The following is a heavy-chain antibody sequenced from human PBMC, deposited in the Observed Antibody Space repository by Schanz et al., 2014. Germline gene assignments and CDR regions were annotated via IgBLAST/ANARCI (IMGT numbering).Heavy chain of an antibody. CDR3: ATIPRGNIYGYFDY. CDR1: GVSISSHY. J-gene: IGHJ4*02. D-gene: IGHD5-18*01. V-gene: IGHV4-59*11. CDR2: LFNSERA. Sequence: QVQLRESGPGLVKPSETLSLTCTVSGVSISSHYWSWVRQAPGEGLEWIGYLFNSERAKYNPSLXXRITMSLDTSKSQFSLHLRYVTAADTAVYYCATIPRGNIYGYFDYWGQGTLVTVSS.